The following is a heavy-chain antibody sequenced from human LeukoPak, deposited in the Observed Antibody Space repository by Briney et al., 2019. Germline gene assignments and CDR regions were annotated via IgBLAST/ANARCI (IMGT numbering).Heavy chain of an antibody. CDR1: GYTFTSYG. CDR2: ISAYNGNT. CDR3: ASTCSSTRCYTNWFDP. Sequence: ASVKVSCKASGYTFTSYGINWVRQAPGQGLEWMGWISAYNGNTNYAQKLQGRVTITTDTSTSTVYMELRSLRSDDTAVYYCASTCSSTRCYTNWFDPWGQGTLVTVSS. V-gene: IGHV1-18*01. D-gene: IGHD2-2*02. J-gene: IGHJ5*02.